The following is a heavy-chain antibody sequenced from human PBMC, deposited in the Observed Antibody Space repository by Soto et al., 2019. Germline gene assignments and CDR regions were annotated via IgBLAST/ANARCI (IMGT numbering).Heavy chain of an antibody. V-gene: IGHV1-69*12. CDR1: GGTFSSYA. CDR2: IIPIFGTA. J-gene: IGHJ6*02. D-gene: IGHD3-10*01. Sequence: QVQLVQSGAEVKKPGSSVKVSCKASGGTFSSYAISWVRQAPGQGLEWMGGIIPIFGTANYAQKFQGRVTSTADESTSTAYRELSSLRSEDTAVYYCASHYALLWFGGCGMDVWGQGTTVTVSS. CDR3: ASHYALLWFGGCGMDV.